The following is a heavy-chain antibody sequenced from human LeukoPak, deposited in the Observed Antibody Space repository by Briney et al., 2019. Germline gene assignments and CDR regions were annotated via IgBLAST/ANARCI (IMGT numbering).Heavy chain of an antibody. V-gene: IGHV4-59*01. CDR2: IYYSGST. J-gene: IGHJ4*02. CDR1: GSSISSYY. CDR3: ARQRNYYDSSGYYKRALFDY. Sequence: SETLSLTCTVSGSSISSYYWSRIRQPPGKGLEWIGYIYYSGSTNYNPSLKSRVTISVDTSKNQFSLKLSSVTAADTAVYYCARQRNYYDSSGYYKRALFDYWGQGTLVTVSS. D-gene: IGHD3-22*01.